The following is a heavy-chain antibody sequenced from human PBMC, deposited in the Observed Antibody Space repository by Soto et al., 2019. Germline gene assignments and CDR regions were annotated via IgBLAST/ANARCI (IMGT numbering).Heavy chain of an antibody. V-gene: IGHV3-30*18. J-gene: IGHJ4*02. CDR3: AKSPPAVAGYFDY. D-gene: IGHD6-19*01. CDR2: TSFDGSSG. Sequence: QVQLVESGGGVVQPGRSLRLSCAASGFTFSSSGMHWVRQAPGKGLEWVAVTSFDGSSGYYADSVRGRFTISRDNSNNQLYLQMNSLRAEDTAVYYCAKSPPAVAGYFDYWGQGTLVTVSS. CDR1: GFTFSSSG.